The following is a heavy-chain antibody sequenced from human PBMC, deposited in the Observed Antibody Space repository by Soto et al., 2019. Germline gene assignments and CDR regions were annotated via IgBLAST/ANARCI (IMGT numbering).Heavy chain of an antibody. CDR1: GFTFSTYS. D-gene: IGHD3-22*01. CDR3: ARYDSSGYYWPYYYYGMDV. J-gene: IGHJ6*02. V-gene: IGHV3-21*01. Sequence: GGSLRLSCAASGFTFSTYSMNWVRQAPGKGLEWVSSISSSSSYIYYADSVKGRFTISRDNAKNSLYLQMNSLRAEDTAVYYCARYDSSGYYWPYYYYGMDVWGQRTTVTVSS. CDR2: ISSSSSYI.